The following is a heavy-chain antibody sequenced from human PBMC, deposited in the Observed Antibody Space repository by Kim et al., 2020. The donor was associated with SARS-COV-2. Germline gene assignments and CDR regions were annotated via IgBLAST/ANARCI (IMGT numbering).Heavy chain of an antibody. J-gene: IGHJ6*01. CDR3: ARDDYAGGNDYYGMDV. CDR2: IYHRGSA. Sequence: SETLSLTCTVSGGSISSGFYYWSWIRQHPVKGLEWIGSIYHRGSAFYNPSLKSRVTASVDTFKNQFSLNLTSVTAADTAVYYCARDDYAGGNDYYGMDV. V-gene: IGHV4-31*03. CDR1: GGSISSGFYY. D-gene: IGHD4-17*01.